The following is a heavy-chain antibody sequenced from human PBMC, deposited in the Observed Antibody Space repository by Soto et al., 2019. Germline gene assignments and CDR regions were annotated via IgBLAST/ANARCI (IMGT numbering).Heavy chain of an antibody. CDR3: ARDYGWSGGRAFDI. J-gene: IGHJ3*02. CDR1: GYTFNNYG. CDR2: ISGYNGNT. Sequence: QVQLVQSGAEVKKPGASVKVSCKASGYTFNNYGISWVRQAPGQGLEWMGWISGYNGNTNYAQKGQGRGTMITDTSTSTAYMEVRSLRSDDTAVYYCARDYGWSGGRAFDIWGQGTMVTVSS. D-gene: IGHD6-19*01. V-gene: IGHV1-18*01.